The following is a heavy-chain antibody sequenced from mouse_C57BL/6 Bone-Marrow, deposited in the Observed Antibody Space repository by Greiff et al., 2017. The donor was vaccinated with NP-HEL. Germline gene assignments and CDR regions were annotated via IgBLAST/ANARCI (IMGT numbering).Heavy chain of an antibody. D-gene: IGHD2-3*01. CDR2: ISNGGGST. J-gene: IGHJ4*01. V-gene: IGHV5-12*01. Sequence: EVKLMESGGGLVQPGGSLKLSCAASGFTFSDYYMYWVRQTPEKRLEWVAYISNGGGSTYYPDTVKGRFTISRDNAKNTLYLQMSRLKSEDTAMYYCARIWLLLYYAIDYWGQGTSVTVSA. CDR3: ARIWLLLYYAIDY. CDR1: GFTFSDYY.